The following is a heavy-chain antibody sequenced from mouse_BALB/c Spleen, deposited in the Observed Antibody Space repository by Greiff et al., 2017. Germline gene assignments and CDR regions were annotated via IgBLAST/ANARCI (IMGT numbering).Heavy chain of an antibody. CDR2: IYPGDGDT. Sequence: VQLQQSGPELVKPGALVKISCKASGYAFSSSWMNWVKQRPGQGLEWIGRIYPGDGDTNYNGKFKGKATLTADKSSSTAYMQLSSLTSEDSAVYYCARTVLRYYAMDYWGQGTSVTVSS. D-gene: IGHD1-1*01. CDR3: ARTVLRYYAMDY. V-gene: IGHV1-82*01. CDR1: GYAFSSSW. J-gene: IGHJ4*01.